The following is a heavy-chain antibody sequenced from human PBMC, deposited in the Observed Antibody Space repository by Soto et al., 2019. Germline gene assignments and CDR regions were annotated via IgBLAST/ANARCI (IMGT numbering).Heavy chain of an antibody. V-gene: IGHV3-48*02. Sequence: EVQLVESGGGLVQPGGSLRLSCAASGFTFSSYSMNWVRQAPGKGLEWVSYISSSSSTIYYADSVKGRFTISRDNAKNSRYLQMNSLRDEDTAVYYCASGSGYDLDGYWGQGTLVTVSS. CDR3: ASGSGYDLDGY. J-gene: IGHJ4*02. D-gene: IGHD5-12*01. CDR2: ISSSSSTI. CDR1: GFTFSSYS.